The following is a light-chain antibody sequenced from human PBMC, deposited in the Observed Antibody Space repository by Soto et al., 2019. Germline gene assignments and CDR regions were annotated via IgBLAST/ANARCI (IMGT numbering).Light chain of an antibody. CDR2: LGS. J-gene: IGKJ5*01. V-gene: IGKV2-28*01. CDR3: MQGTHWPIT. CDR1: QSLLHSNGYNY. Sequence: DIVITQSPLSLPFTPGYAPSISFMSMQSLLHSNGYNYLDWYLQKPGQSPQLLIYLGSNRASGVPDRFSGSGSGTDFALKISRVEAEDVGVYYCMQGTHWPITFGQGTRLEIK.